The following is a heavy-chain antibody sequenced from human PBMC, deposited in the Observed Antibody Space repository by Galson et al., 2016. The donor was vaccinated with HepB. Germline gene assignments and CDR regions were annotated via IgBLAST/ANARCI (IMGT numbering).Heavy chain of an antibody. V-gene: IGHV1-46*01. CDR1: GYTFSNYY. Sequence: SVKVSCQASGYTFSNYYMHWVRQAPGQGLEWMGTINPSGGSTSYVQKFQGRVTMTRDTSTSTVYLDLSSLRSEDTAVYYCARDQGGYDYGGPEFWGQGALVSVSS. CDR3: ARDQGGYDYGGPEF. J-gene: IGHJ4*02. CDR2: INPSGGST. D-gene: IGHD5-12*01.